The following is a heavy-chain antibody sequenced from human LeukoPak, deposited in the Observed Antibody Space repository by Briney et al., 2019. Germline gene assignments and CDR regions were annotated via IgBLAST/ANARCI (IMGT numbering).Heavy chain of an antibody. CDR3: ASRPFDI. CDR2: IKQDGSEK. Sequence: GGSLRLSCAASGITFSSYMLTWVRQAPGKGLEWVANIKQDGSEKYYVDSVEGRFSISRDNAKNSLYLQMNSLRVEDTAVYYCASRPFDIWGQGTMVTVSS. J-gene: IGHJ3*02. V-gene: IGHV3-7*01. CDR1: GITFSSYM.